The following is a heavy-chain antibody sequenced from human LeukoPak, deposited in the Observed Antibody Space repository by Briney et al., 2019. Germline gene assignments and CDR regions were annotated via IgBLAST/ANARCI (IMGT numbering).Heavy chain of an antibody. CDR2: INPSGGST. V-gene: IGHV1-46*01. D-gene: IGHD4-11*01. J-gene: IGHJ6*02. Sequence: ASVTVSCMASGYTFPSYYMHWVRPAPGQGLEWMGIINPSGGSTSYAQKFQGRVTMTRDTSTSTVYMELSSLRSEDTAVYYCARYLLTVTTDYYYYGMDVWGQGTTVTVSS. CDR1: GYTFPSYY. CDR3: ARYLLTVTTDYYYYGMDV.